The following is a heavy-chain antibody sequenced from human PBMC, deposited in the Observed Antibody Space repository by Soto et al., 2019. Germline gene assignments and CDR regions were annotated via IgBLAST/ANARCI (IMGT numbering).Heavy chain of an antibody. V-gene: IGHV3-15*07. CDR1: GFTFYTAW. CDR2: IKSKNDGETT. CDR3: VTDTRGS. J-gene: IGHJ5*02. D-gene: IGHD3-3*01. Sequence: ESGGDLVKPGGSLRLSCAASGFTFYTAWLNWVRQAPGKGLEWVGHIKSKNDGETTDYAAPVKGRFTISRDDSINTLYLQMNSLKTDDTAVYYCVTDTRGSWGQGTLVTVSS.